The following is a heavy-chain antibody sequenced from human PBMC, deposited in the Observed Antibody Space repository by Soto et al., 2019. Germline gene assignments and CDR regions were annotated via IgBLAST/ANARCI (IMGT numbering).Heavy chain of an antibody. D-gene: IGHD6-13*01. J-gene: IGHJ4*02. CDR3: ARGYSSSWYSDY. V-gene: IGHV4-31*03. CDR2: IYYSGST. CDR1: SGSISSGGYY. Sequence: TLSLTCTVSSGSISSGGYYWSWIRQHPGKGLEWIGYIYYSGSTYYNPSLKSRVTISVDTSKNQFSLKLSSVTAADTAVYYCARGYSSSWYSDYWGQGTLVTVSS.